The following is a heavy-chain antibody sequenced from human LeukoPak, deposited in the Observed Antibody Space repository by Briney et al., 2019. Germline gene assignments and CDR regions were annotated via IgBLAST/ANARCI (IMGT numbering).Heavy chain of an antibody. CDR1: GFTFSSYS. J-gene: IGHJ4*02. Sequence: GGSLRLSCAASGFTFSSYSMNWVRQAPGKGLEWVSYISSSSSTIYYADSVKGRFTVSRDNSKNTLFLQMNSLRAEDTAVYYCAKDGGLWVSAHWGDSWGRGTLVTVSS. V-gene: IGHV3-48*01. CDR2: ISSSSSTI. D-gene: IGHD7-27*01. CDR3: AKDGGLWVSAHWGDS.